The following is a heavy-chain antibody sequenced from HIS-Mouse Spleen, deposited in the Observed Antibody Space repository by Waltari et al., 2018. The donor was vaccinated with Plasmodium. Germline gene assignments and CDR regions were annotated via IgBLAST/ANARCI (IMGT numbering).Heavy chain of an antibody. J-gene: IGHJ1*01. CDR2: INPNSGGT. D-gene: IGHD6-13*01. CDR3: ARVLGYKAAAGTFVEYFQH. V-gene: IGHV1-2*02. CDR1: GYTFTGYY. Sequence: QVQLVQSGAEVKKPGASVKVSCKASGYTFTGYYMHWVRQALGQGFEWMGWINPNSGGTNYAQKFQGRVTMTRDTSISTAYMELSRLRSDDTAVYYCARVLGYKAAAGTFVEYFQHWGQGTLVTVSS.